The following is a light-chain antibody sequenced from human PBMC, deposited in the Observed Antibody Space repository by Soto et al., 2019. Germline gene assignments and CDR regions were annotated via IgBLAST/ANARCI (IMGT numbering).Light chain of an antibody. CDR1: QSVNSN. Sequence: EIVMTQSPATVSVSPGEGATLSCRASQSVNSNLAWYQQKPGQAPRLLIHGASTRGTGVPARFSASGSGTEFTLSISGQQSEEFAVAYCQQYNDWPLYSFGQGTRLEIK. CDR3: QQYNDWPLYS. J-gene: IGKJ2*03. V-gene: IGKV3-15*01. CDR2: GAS.